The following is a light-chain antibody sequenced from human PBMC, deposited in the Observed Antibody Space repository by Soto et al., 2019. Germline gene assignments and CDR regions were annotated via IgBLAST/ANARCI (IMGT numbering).Light chain of an antibody. CDR3: SSYTSSSSYV. Sequence: QSVLTQPPSVSGAPGQRVTISCTGSSSDIGATDDIHWYQQLPGTAPRLLIYGTSHRPSGVPDRFSGSKSGNTASLTISGLQAEDEADYYCSSYTSSSSYVFGTGTKLTVL. J-gene: IGLJ1*01. V-gene: IGLV1-40*01. CDR2: GTS. CDR1: SSDIGATDD.